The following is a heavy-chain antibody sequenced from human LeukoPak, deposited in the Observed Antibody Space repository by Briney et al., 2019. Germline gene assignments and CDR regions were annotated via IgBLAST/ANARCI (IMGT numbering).Heavy chain of an antibody. Sequence: SETLSLTCTVSGGSISGGYWSWIRQPPGRGLEWIGYVYTSGSTNYNPSLKSRVTISVDTSESQFALKLSSVTATDTAVYYCAKSYFDYSTYYSYYFNLWGQGALVTVSS. D-gene: IGHD4-11*01. CDR3: AKSYFDYSTYYSYYFNL. CDR2: VYTSGST. J-gene: IGHJ4*02. V-gene: IGHV4-4*09. CDR1: GGSISGGY.